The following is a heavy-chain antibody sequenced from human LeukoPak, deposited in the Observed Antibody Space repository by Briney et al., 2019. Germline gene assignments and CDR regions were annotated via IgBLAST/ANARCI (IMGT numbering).Heavy chain of an antibody. V-gene: IGHV3-21*01. CDR1: GFTFKLYW. Sequence: GGSLRLSCAASGFTFKLYWMHWVRQVPGKRPVWVSSISSSSSYIYYADSVKGRFTISRDNAKNSLYLQMNSLRAEGTAVYYCASYCSSTSCYDYYYYMDVWGKGTTVTVSS. CDR2: ISSSSSYI. J-gene: IGHJ6*03. CDR3: ASYCSSTSCYDYYYYMDV. D-gene: IGHD2-2*01.